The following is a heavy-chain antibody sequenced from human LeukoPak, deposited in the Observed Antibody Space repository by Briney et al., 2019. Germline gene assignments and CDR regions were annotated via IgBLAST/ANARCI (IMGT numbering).Heavy chain of an antibody. CDR1: GGSISSYY. CDR2: IYTSGST. J-gene: IGHJ5*02. Sequence: SETLSLTCSLSGGSISSYYWSWIRQPAGKGLEWIGRIYTSGSTNYNPSLKSRVTMSVDTSKNQFSLKLSSVTAADTAVYYCATSAVIVGAFDPWGQGTLVTVSS. D-gene: IGHD1-26*01. V-gene: IGHV4-4*07. CDR3: ATSAVIVGAFDP.